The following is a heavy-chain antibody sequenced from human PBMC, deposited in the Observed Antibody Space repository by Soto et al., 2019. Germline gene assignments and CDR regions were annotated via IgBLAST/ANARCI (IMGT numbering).Heavy chain of an antibody. CDR3: VRATIARSRYCGGFDV. CDR1: GFTFVDFV. D-gene: IGHD2-21*01. J-gene: IGHJ6*02. Sequence: EVQLLESGGGLAQPGGSLRLSCAASGFTFVDFVMIWVRQAPGNGLECDTSIGGHGMSIYYADSVKGRFTTSRDNSKNALYLQMDSQTVEDTAVYYGVRATIARSRYCGGFDVWGQGTTVTVSS. V-gene: IGHV3-23*01. CDR2: IGGHGMSI.